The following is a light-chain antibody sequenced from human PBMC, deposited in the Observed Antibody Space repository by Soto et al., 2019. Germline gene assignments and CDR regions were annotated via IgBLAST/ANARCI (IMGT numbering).Light chain of an antibody. CDR1: QSISSS. CDR2: AAS. V-gene: IGKV3-15*01. CDR3: QQYNAWPGT. Sequence: EIVMTRFPATLSVSPGQRATLSCRASQSISSSLAWYQQKPGQAPRLLIYAASTRATGIPARFSGSGSWTHFTLTISSLQSEDFGTYYCQQYNAWPGTFGQGTKVEIK. J-gene: IGKJ1*01.